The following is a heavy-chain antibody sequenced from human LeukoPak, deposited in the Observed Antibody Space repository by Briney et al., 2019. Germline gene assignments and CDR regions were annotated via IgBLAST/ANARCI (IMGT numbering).Heavy chain of an antibody. V-gene: IGHV3-21*01. CDR1: GFTFSSYS. CDR2: ISSSSSSYI. CDR3: ARDPPQSIAVAGLDFDY. D-gene: IGHD6-19*01. J-gene: IGHJ4*02. Sequence: GGSLRLSCAASGFTFSSYSMNWVRQAPGKGLEWVSSISSSSSSYIYHADSVKGRFTISRDNAKNSLYLQMNSLRAEDTAVYYGARDPPQSIAVAGLDFDYWGQGTLVTVSS.